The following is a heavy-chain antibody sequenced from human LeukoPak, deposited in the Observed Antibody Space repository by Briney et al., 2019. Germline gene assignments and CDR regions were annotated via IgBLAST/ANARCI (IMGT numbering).Heavy chain of an antibody. D-gene: IGHD3-22*01. J-gene: IGHJ4*02. CDR3: ATLGFSSGYYYYFDH. Sequence: SSQTLSLTCTVSGGSISSGDYYWSWIRQPPGKGLEWIGYIYYSGSTYYNPSLKSRVTISVDTSKNQFSLKLSSVTAADTAVYYCATLGFSSGYYYYFDHWGQGTLVTVSS. CDR1: GGSISSGDYY. CDR2: IYYSGST. V-gene: IGHV4-30-4*08.